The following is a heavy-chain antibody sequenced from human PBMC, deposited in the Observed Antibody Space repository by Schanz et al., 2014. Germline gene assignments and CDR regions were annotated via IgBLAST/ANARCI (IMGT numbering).Heavy chain of an antibody. CDR2: IRYDGSKI. Sequence: QVHLVESGGGVVQPGGSLRLSCAASGFTFRTYGMHWVRQAPGKGMEWVAFIRYDGSKIYYADSVKGRFTISRDNSKNTLYLQMNSLRAEDTAVYYCAKGQLLSYYFDYWGQGTLVTVSS. V-gene: IGHV3-30*02. J-gene: IGHJ4*02. CDR1: GFTFRTYG. D-gene: IGHD2-21*01. CDR3: AKGQLLSYYFDY.